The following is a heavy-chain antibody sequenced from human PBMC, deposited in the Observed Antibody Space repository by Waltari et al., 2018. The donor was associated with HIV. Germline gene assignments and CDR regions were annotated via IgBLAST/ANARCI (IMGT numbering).Heavy chain of an antibody. D-gene: IGHD3-3*01. V-gene: IGHV3-74*01. J-gene: IGHJ4*02. CDR1: GFTFSTYW. Sequence: EVLLVESGGGLVQPGGSLRLSCAASGFTFSTYWMHWVRQAPGKGLVWVSRIDEYGGITNYADSVEGRFTISRDNAKNTLYLQMNNLRAEDTATYYCARDLSGYSDYWGQGTLVTVSS. CDR3: ARDLSGYSDY. CDR2: IDEYGGIT.